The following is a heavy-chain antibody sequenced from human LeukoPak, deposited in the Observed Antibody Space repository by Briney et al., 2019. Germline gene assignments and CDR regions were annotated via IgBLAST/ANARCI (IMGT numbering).Heavy chain of an antibody. CDR3: AKDRGYRD. D-gene: IGHD1-1*01. V-gene: IGHV3-9*01. CDR1: GFTFDDYA. J-gene: IGHJ4*02. CDR2: ISWNSGSI. Sequence: GGSLRLSCAGSGFTFDDYAMLWVRQAPGKGLEWVSGISWNSGSIGYADSVKGRFTISRDNAKNSLYLQMNSLRAEDTALYYCAKDRGYRDWGQGTLVTVSS.